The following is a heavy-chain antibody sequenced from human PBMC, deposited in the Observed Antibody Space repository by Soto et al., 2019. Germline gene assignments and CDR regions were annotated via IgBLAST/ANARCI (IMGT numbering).Heavy chain of an antibody. CDR1: DDSITGGGYF. V-gene: IGHV4-31*02. Sequence: QVQLQESGPGLVKPSQTLTLTCTVSDDSITGGGYFWTWILQLPAKGLEWLGSTYYRGNTLYNPSLPSRGCICLDPSQRSVSLRVTSVTDAYTAMYVCAIGGSGTYHVWGQGPLVIVSS. CDR2: TYYRGNT. D-gene: IGHD3-10*01. CDR3: AIGGSGTYHV. J-gene: IGHJ4*02.